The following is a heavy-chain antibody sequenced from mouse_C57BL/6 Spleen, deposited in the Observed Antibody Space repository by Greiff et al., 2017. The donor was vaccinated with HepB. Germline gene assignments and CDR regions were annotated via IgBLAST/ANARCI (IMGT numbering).Heavy chain of an antibody. D-gene: IGHD3-3*01. CDR1: GYTFTSYW. J-gene: IGHJ1*03. CDR2: IDPSDSET. CDR3: AREGTDWYFDV. Sequence: QVQLKQPGAVLVRPGSSVKLSCKASGYTFTSYWMHWVKQRPIQGLEWIGNIDPSDSETHYNQKFKDKATLTVDKSSSTAYMQLSSLTSEDSAVYYCAREGTDWYFDVWGTGTTVTVSS. V-gene: IGHV1-52*01.